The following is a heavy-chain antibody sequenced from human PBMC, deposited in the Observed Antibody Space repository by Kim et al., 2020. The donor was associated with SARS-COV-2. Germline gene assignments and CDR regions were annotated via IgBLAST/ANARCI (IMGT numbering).Heavy chain of an antibody. V-gene: IGHV2-5*01. J-gene: IGHJ4*02. D-gene: IGHD6-13*01. CDR2: K. CDR3: AHSLYSSSFDY. Sequence: KRYSHCLKSRLTITKDTSKNQVVLTMPNMDPVDTATYYCAHSLYSSSFDYWGQGTLVTVSS.